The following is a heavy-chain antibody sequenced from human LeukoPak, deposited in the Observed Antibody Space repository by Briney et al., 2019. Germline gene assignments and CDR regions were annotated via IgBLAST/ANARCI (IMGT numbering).Heavy chain of an antibody. CDR2: MNPNSGNT. D-gene: IGHD3-9*01. V-gene: IGHV1-8*01. J-gene: IGHJ4*02. CDR1: GYTFTSYD. Sequence: GASVKVSCKASGYTFTSYDINWVRQATGQGLEWMGWMNPNSGNTGYAQKFQGRVTMTRNTSISTAYMELSSLRSEDTAVYYCARARSLRYFDWLVRYYFDYWGQGTLVTVSS. CDR3: ARARSLRYFDWLVRYYFDY.